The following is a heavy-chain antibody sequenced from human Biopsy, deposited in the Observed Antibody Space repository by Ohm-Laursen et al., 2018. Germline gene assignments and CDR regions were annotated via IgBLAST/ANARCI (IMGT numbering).Heavy chain of an antibody. J-gene: IGHJ5*02. V-gene: IGHV4-59*01. CDR3: ARTPRDSFWSGSYKRGLWFDP. CDR1: GDSITRSY. CDR2: VFDRGTT. Sequence: SETLSLTCTLSGDSITRSYWSWIRQSPGKGLEWIGHVFDRGTTNYNPSVRSRVTMSEDTSRNQFTLKLSSVTAADTAVYYCARTPRDSFWSGSYKRGLWFDPWGQGTLVTVSS. D-gene: IGHD3-3*01.